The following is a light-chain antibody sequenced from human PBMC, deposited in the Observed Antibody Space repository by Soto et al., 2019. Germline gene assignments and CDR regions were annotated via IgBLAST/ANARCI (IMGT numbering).Light chain of an antibody. CDR2: KAS. Sequence: DIPMTQSPSTLSASVGDRVTITCRASQSISNWLAWYQQKPGKAPKLLIYKASSLESGVPSRFSGSGSGTEFPPTISSLQPDDFATYYCQQYNSYSRTFGQGTKVEIK. CDR3: QQYNSYSRT. CDR1: QSISNW. V-gene: IGKV1-5*03. J-gene: IGKJ1*01.